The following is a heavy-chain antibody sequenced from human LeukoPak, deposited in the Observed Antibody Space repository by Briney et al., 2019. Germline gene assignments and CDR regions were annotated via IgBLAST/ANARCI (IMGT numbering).Heavy chain of an antibody. CDR3: ASGLSPHYYYGMDV. V-gene: IGHV1-8*01. CDR1: GYTFTSYD. CDR2: MNPNSGNT. J-gene: IGHJ6*02. Sequence: ASVKVSCKASGYTFTSYDINWVRQATGQGLEWMGWMNPNSGNTGYARKFQGRVTMTRNTSISTAYMELSSLRSEDTAVYYCASGLSPHYYYGMDVWGQGTTVTVSS.